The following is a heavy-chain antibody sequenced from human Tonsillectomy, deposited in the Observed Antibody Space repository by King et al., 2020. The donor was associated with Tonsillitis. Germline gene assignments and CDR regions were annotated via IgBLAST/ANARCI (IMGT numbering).Heavy chain of an antibody. D-gene: IGHD3-16*01. CDR2: ISYDGSYK. Sequence: VQLVESGGGVVQPGRSLRLSCAASGFTFSSNAMHWVRQAPGKGLEWVAVISYDGSYKYYADSVKGRFTTSRDNSKNTLYLQMNSLRAEDTAVFYCARVRGGNYYYYYGMDVWGQGTTVTVSS. J-gene: IGHJ6*02. CDR3: ARVRGGNYYYYYGMDV. V-gene: IGHV3-30-3*01. CDR1: GFTFSSNA.